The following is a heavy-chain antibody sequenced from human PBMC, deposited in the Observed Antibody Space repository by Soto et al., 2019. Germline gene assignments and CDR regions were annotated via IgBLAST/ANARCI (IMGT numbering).Heavy chain of an antibody. CDR1: VGSISIGCYS. J-gene: IGHJ5*02. V-gene: IGHV4-30-2*01. CDR2: SQQSGST. Sequence: QLQLQESGSGLVKPSQTLSLTCAVAVGSISIGCYSLSLIRQPPVNGLKWIVYSQQSGSTYYNPSLKSRVTISVDRSKNQFSLKLSSVTAADTAVYYCARVPGPWGQGTLVTVSS. CDR3: ARVPGP.